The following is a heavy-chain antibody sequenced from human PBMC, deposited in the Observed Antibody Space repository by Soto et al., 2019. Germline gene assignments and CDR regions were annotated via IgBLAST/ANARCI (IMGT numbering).Heavy chain of an antibody. CDR2: ISGSGDRT. J-gene: IGHJ5*02. CDR3: AKDRDSGFNWFDP. CDR1: GFTFSGYA. V-gene: IGHV3-23*01. Sequence: PGGSLRLSCAASGFTFSGYAMSWVRQASGKGLEWLSSISGSGDRTYYADSVRGRFTISRDTSKNTLYLQMSSLRAEDTAIYYCAKDRDSGFNWFDPWGQGTLVTVSS. D-gene: IGHD6-19*01.